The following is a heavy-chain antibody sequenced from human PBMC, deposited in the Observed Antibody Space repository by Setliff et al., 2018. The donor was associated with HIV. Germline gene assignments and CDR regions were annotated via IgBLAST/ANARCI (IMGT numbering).Heavy chain of an antibody. J-gene: IGHJ4*02. V-gene: IGHV3-7*03. Sequence: PGGSLRLSCLASGFTFSTYWMTWVRQTPGKELESVANIKYDGSEIYYADSVKGRFTISRDNAKNSLYLKMNSLRVEDTAVYYCATDLNWEGGWGQGTLVTVSS. CDR3: ATDLNWEGG. D-gene: IGHD1-26*01. CDR1: GFTFSTYW. CDR2: IKYDGSEI.